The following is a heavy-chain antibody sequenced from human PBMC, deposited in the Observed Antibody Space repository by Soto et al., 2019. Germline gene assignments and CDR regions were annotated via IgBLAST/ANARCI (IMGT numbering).Heavy chain of an antibody. CDR1: GGSISSGGYY. J-gene: IGHJ6*02. D-gene: IGHD2-21*02. V-gene: IGHV4-31*03. CDR2: IYYSGST. CDR3: ARVCGADCHHGMDV. Sequence: QVQLQESGPGLVKPSQTLSLTCTVSGGSISSGGYYWSWIRQHPGKGLEWIGYIYYSGSTYYNPSLTSRLTISVDTSKNPFSLKLSSVTAADTAVYYCARVCGADCHHGMDVWGQGTTVTVSS.